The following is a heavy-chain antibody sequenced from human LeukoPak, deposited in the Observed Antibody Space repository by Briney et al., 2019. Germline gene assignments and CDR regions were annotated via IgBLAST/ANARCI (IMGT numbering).Heavy chain of an antibody. J-gene: IGHJ3*02. CDR2: ISGSGGST. Sequence: GGSLRLSCAASGFTFSSHAMNWVRQAPGKGLEWVSAISGSGGSTYYADSVKGRFTISRDNSKNTLYLQMNSLKTEDTAVYYCTKVLLSARDYVWGNYRYLAFNIWGQGTMVTVSS. CDR1: GFTFSSHA. V-gene: IGHV3-23*01. CDR3: TKVLLSARDYVWGNYRYLAFNI. D-gene: IGHD3-16*02.